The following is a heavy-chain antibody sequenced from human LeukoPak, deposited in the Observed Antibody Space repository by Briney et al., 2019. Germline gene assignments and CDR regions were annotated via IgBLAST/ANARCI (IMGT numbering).Heavy chain of an antibody. V-gene: IGHV3-74*01. CDR3: AVDNANWFDP. CDR2: IASDGSST. D-gene: IGHD5-12*01. CDR1: GFTFSRYW. Sequence: GGSLRLSCAASGFTFSRYWMNWVRQAPGKGLVWVSRIASDGSSTTYADSVKGRFSISRDNAKNTLYLQMNSLRVEDTAVYYCAVDNANWFDPWGQGTLVTVSS. J-gene: IGHJ5*02.